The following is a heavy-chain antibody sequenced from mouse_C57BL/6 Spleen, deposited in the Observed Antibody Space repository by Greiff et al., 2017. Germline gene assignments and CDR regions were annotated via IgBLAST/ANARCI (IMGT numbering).Heavy chain of an antibody. CDR3: ARSNGYDY. CDR2: IYPGDGDT. V-gene: IGHV1-82*01. Sequence: VQLQQSGPELVKPGASVKISCKASGYAFSSSWMNWVKQRPGKGLEWIGRIYPGDGDTNYNGKFKGKATLTADNSSSTAYMQLSSLTSEDSAVYFCARSNGYDYWGQGTTLTVSS. J-gene: IGHJ2*01. CDR1: GYAFSSSW. D-gene: IGHD2-2*01.